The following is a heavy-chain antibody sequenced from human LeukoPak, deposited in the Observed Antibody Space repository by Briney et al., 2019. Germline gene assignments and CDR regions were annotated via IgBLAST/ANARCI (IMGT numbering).Heavy chain of an antibody. CDR2: INHSGST. D-gene: IGHD3-16*02. CDR1: GGSLSGYY. CDR3: ARDGERGELSLYMDY. V-gene: IGHV4-34*01. J-gene: IGHJ4*02. Sequence: PSETLSLTCAVYGGSLSGYYWSWIRQPPGKGLEWIGEINHSGSTNYNPSLKSRVTISVDTSKNQFSLKLSSVTAADTAVYYCARDGERGELSLYMDYWGQGTLVTVSS.